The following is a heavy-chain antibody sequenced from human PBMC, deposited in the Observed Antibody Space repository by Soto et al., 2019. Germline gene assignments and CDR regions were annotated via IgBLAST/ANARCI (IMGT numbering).Heavy chain of an antibody. CDR2: ISSSSSTI. CDR1: GFTFSSYS. J-gene: IGHJ6*04. CDR3: ACDTYYDFWSGYYPHVDV. V-gene: IGHV3-48*01. Sequence: HPGGSLRLSCAASGFTFSSYSMNWVRQAPGKGLEWVSYISSSSSTIYYADSVKGRFTISRDNAKNSLYLQMNSLRAEDTAVYYCACDTYYDFWSGYYPHVDVWGKGTTVTVSS. D-gene: IGHD3-3*01.